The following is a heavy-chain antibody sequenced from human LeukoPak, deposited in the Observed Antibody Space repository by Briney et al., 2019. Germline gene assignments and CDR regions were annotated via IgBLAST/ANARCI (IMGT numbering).Heavy chain of an antibody. V-gene: IGHV4-34*01. CDR3: ARGWVYDFWSGLPTTFDY. Sequence: PSETLSLTCAVYGGSFSGYYWSWIRQPPGKGLEWIGEINHSGSTNHNPSLKSRVTISVDTSKNQFSLKLSSVTAAGTAVYYCARGWVYDFWSGLPTTFDYWGQGTLVTVSS. D-gene: IGHD3-3*01. CDR1: GGSFSGYY. CDR2: INHSGST. J-gene: IGHJ4*02.